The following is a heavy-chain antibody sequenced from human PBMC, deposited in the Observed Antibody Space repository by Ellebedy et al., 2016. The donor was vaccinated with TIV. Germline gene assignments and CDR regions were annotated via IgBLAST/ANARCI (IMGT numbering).Heavy chain of an antibody. D-gene: IGHD3-22*01. V-gene: IGHV2-5*02. CDR2: VYWDDAN. J-gene: IGHJ4*02. CDR3: AHRRPQFYYDTSGTLFDY. Sequence: SGPTLVKPTQTLTLTCTFSGFSLSTSGVGVDWIRQHPGKALEWLALVYWDDANSYSPSLKNRLTITKDTSKNQVVLTMTNMDPVDTATYYCAHRRPQFYYDTSGTLFDYWGQGTLVTVSS. CDR1: GFSLSTSGVG.